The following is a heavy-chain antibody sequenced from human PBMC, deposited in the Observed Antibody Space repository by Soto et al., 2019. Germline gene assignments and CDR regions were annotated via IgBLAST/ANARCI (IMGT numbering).Heavy chain of an antibody. D-gene: IGHD2-21*01. CDR2: IDPRNGGT. CDR3: ARVLYRNGIHA. Sequence: QVQLVQSGSDVKKPGASFTVSCKASGYIFSDYYIHWVRQAPGQGLEWMGWIDPRNGGTKYAQKFQDRLTMTTDTSTSTAVLELRRLRLDDTAVFFCARVLYRNGIHAWGQGTLVTVSS. V-gene: IGHV1-2*02. CDR1: GYIFSDYY. J-gene: IGHJ4*02.